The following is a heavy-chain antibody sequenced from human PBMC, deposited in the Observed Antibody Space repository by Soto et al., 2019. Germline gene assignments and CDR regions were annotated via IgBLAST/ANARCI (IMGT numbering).Heavy chain of an antibody. CDR3: ARDGGYDILTGLVGYYGMDV. Sequence: SVKVSCRASGGTFSSYAISWVRQAPVQGLEWMGGIIPIFGTANYAQKFQGRVTITADKSTSTAYMELSSLRSEDTAVYYCARDGGYDILTGLVGYYGMDVWGQGTTVTVSS. D-gene: IGHD3-9*01. J-gene: IGHJ6*02. CDR1: GGTFSSYA. V-gene: IGHV1-69*06. CDR2: IIPIFGTA.